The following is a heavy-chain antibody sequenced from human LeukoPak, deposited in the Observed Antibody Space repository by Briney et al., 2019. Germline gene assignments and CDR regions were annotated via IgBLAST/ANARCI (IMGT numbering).Heavy chain of an antibody. CDR2: IIPIFGTT. CDR1: GGTFSSYA. V-gene: IGHV1-69*06. CDR3: ARGSTARYYYDSSGYYRGAVDY. Sequence: SVKVSCKASGGTFSSYAISWVRQAPGQGLEWMGGIIPIFGTTNYAQKFQGRVTITADKSTSTAYMELSSLRSDDTAVYYCARGSTARYYYDSSGYYRGAVDYWGQGTLVTISS. D-gene: IGHD3-22*01. J-gene: IGHJ4*02.